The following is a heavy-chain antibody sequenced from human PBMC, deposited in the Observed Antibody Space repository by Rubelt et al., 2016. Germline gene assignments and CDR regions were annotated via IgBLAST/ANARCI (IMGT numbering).Heavy chain of an antibody. CDR3: ARDEGARLFNY. D-gene: IGHD4/OR15-4a*01. V-gene: IGHV7-4-1*02. CDR1: GYAFTRYP. Sequence: QVQLVQSGSELKKPGASVKVSCKASGYAFTRYPMNWVRQAPGQGLEWLGWIDTNTGNPTYAQGFTERFVFSLDTSVSTAYLRITSRQAEDTAVYYCARDEGARLFNYWGQGTLVTVSS. CDR2: IDTNTGNP. J-gene: IGHJ4*02.